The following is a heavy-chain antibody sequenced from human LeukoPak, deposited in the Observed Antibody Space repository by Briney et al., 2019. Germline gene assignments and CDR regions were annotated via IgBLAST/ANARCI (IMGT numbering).Heavy chain of an antibody. V-gene: IGHV2-5*01. J-gene: IGHJ4*02. Sequence: SGPTLVNPTQTLTLTCTFSGFSLSTSGVGVGWIRQPPGMALEWLALIYWNDDKRYSPSLKSRLTITKDTSKNQVALTMTNMDPVDTATYYCEHSGSNLLPFYWGQGTLVTVSS. CDR2: IYWNDDK. CDR3: EHSGSNLLPFY. CDR1: GFSLSTSGVG. D-gene: IGHD3-10*01.